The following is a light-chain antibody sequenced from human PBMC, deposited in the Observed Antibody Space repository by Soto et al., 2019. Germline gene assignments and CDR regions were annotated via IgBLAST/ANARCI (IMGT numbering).Light chain of an antibody. V-gene: IGLV2-14*01. CDR1: RSNVGAFNF. CDR3: SSYATTSARV. J-gene: IGLJ1*01. Sequence: QSDLTQPASVSGSPGQSITVSCTGTRSNVGAFNFVSWYQQYAGKAPKLIIYEVTNRPSGVSNRFSGSKSGNTASLTISGLQAEDEADYYCSSYATTSARVFGTGTKLTVL. CDR2: EVT.